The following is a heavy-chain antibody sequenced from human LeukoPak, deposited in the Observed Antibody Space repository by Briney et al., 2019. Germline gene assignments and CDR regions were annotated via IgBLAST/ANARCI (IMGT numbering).Heavy chain of an antibody. CDR2: ISSSGSTI. V-gene: IGHV3-11*04. J-gene: IGHJ4*02. Sequence: SGGSLRLSCAASGFTFSDYYMSWIRQAPGKGLEWVSYISSSGSTIYYADSVKGRFTISRDNAKNSLYLQMNSLRAEDTAVYYCAKSIRTRYNWNYAFDYWGQGTLVTVSS. CDR1: GFTFSDYY. D-gene: IGHD1-7*01. CDR3: AKSIRTRYNWNYAFDY.